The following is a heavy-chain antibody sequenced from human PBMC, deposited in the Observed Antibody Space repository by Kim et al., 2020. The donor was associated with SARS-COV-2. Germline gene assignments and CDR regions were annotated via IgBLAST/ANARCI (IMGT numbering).Heavy chain of an antibody. CDR1: GGSISSYY. CDR2: IYYSGST. V-gene: IGHV4-59*08. J-gene: IGHJ5*02. D-gene: IGHD1-26*01. Sequence: SETLSLTCTVSGGSISSYYWSWIRQPPGKGLEWIGYIYYSGSTNHNPSLKSRVTISVDTSKNQFSLKLSSVTAADTAVYYCARGVPVSVGATRWFDPWGQGTLVTVSS. CDR3: ARGVPVSVGATRWFDP.